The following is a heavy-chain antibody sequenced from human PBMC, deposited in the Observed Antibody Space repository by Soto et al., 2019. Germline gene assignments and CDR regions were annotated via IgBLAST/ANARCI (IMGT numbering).Heavy chain of an antibody. CDR3: VRLIGNSWLDS. CDR2: TYYRSRWFY. V-gene: IGHV6-1*01. CDR1: GDSVSTNTAT. Sequence: QVQLQQSGPGLVKPSQTLSLTCDISGDSVSTNTATWDWIRQSPSRGLEWLGRTYYRSRWFYDSAVSVKSRITISPDISNNQVSLQLTSVTPDDTAIYYCVRLIGNSWLDSWGQGTLVTVS. D-gene: IGHD3-22*01. J-gene: IGHJ5*01.